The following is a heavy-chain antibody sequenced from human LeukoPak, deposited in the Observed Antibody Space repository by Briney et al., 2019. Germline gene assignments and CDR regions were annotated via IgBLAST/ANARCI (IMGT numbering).Heavy chain of an antibody. J-gene: IGHJ4*02. D-gene: IGHD3-9*01. V-gene: IGHV1-2*02. CDR1: GYTFTDYF. CDR3: ARSPDILTGENFDY. CDR2: INPDSGGA. Sequence: ASVTVSCKASGYTFTDYFMHWVRQAPGHGLEWMGWINPDSGGANYAQKFQGRVTMTRDASIRTAYMEVSRLRSDDTAVYYCARSPDILTGENFDYRGQGTLVTVSS.